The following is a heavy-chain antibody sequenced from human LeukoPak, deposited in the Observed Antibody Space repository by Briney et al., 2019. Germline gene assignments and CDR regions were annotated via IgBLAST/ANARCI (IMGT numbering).Heavy chain of an antibody. Sequence: PSETLSLTCTVSGGSISSYYWSWIRQPAGKGLEWIGRIYTSGSTNDNPSLKSRVTMSVDTSKNQFSLKLSSVTAADTAVYYCARGLPDSSGYYTAEYFQHWGQGTLVTVSS. CDR3: ARGLPDSSGYYTAEYFQH. CDR2: IYTSGST. J-gene: IGHJ1*01. V-gene: IGHV4-4*07. D-gene: IGHD3-22*01. CDR1: GGSISSYY.